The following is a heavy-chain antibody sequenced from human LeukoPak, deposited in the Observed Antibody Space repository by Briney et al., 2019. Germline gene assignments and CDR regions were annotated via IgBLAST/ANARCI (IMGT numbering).Heavy chain of an antibody. CDR1: GLTFSSYA. CDR3: ARDRDRRNLGSLDY. Sequence: GGSLRLSCAASGLTFSSYAMHWVRQAPGKGLEWVAVISYDGSNKYYADSVKGRFTISRDNSKNTLYLQMNSLRAEDTAVYYCARDRDRRNLGSLDYWGQGTLVTVSS. D-gene: IGHD1-14*01. V-gene: IGHV3-30-3*01. J-gene: IGHJ4*02. CDR2: ISYDGSNK.